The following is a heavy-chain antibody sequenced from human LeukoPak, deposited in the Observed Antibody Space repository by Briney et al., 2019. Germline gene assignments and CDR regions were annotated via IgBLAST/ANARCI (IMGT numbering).Heavy chain of an antibody. D-gene: IGHD5-18*01. CDR2: IYYSGST. V-gene: IGHV4-30-4*01. Sequence: SQILSLTCTVSGGSISSGDYYWSWIRQPPGKGLEWIGYIYYSGSTYYNPSLKSRVTISVDTSKNQFSLKLSSVTAADTAVYYCARDGENSYGSIDYWGQGTLVTVSS. CDR1: GGSISSGDYY. CDR3: ARDGENSYGSIDY. J-gene: IGHJ4*02.